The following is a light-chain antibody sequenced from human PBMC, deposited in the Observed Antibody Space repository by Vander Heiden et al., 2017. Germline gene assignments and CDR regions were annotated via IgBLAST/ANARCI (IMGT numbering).Light chain of an antibody. CDR3: QSADSSDTYRVI. CDR2: KDN. J-gene: IGLJ2*01. V-gene: IGLV3-25*03. Sequence: SYELTHPPLVSVSPGQTAKITCSGDALPKQYAYWYQQRPGQAHVLIIYKDNERPSGIPERFSGYSSGTTVTLAISGVQAEDEADYYCQSADSSDTYRVIFGGGTKLTVL. CDR1: ALPKQY.